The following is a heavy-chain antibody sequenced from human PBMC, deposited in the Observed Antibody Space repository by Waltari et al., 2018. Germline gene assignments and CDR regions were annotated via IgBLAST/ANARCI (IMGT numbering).Heavy chain of an antibody. CDR3: ARIDGYNLSFDY. J-gene: IGHJ4*02. D-gene: IGHD5-12*01. CDR1: GFTFSSYS. Sequence: EVQLVESGGGMVKPGGSLRLSCAASGFTFSSYSMHWVRQAPGKGLEWVASISSSSSYIYYADSVKCLFTISRDNAKNSLYLQMNSLRAEDTAVYYCARIDGYNLSFDYWGQGTLVTVSS. V-gene: IGHV3-21*01. CDR2: ISSSSSYI.